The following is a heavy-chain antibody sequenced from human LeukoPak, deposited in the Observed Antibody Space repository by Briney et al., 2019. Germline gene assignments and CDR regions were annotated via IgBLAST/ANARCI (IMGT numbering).Heavy chain of an antibody. CDR1: GFTFSSYA. Sequence: PGRSLRLSCAASGFTFSSYAMHWVRQAPGKGLEWVAVISYDGSNKYYADSVKGRFTISRDNSKNTLYLQMNSLRAEDTAVYYCARDHCSSTSCYIRFFDYWGQGTLVPVSS. CDR2: ISYDGSNK. D-gene: IGHD2-2*02. CDR3: ARDHCSSTSCYIRFFDY. V-gene: IGHV3-30-3*01. J-gene: IGHJ4*02.